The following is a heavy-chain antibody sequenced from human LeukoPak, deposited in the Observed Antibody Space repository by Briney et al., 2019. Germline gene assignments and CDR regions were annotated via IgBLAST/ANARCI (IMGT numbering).Heavy chain of an antibody. D-gene: IGHD2-15*01. CDR3: ARDGGTSTPFDY. CDR1: GFTVSSNS. CDR2: IYSGGNT. Sequence: GGSLRLSCTVSGFTVSSNSMSWVRQAPGKGLEWVSFIYSGGNTHYSDSVKGRFTISRDNSKNTLYLQMNSLTPEDTAVYYCARDGGTSTPFDYWGQGTLVTVSS. V-gene: IGHV3-53*01. J-gene: IGHJ4*02.